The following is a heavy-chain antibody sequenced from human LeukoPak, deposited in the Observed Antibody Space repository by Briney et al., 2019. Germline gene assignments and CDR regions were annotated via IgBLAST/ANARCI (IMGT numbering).Heavy chain of an antibody. D-gene: IGHD5-12*01. CDR1: GFTFSSYA. J-gene: IGHJ4*02. CDR3: AREESGYKDY. V-gene: IGHV3-7*01. CDR2: IKQDGSEK. Sequence: GGSLRLSCAASGFTFSSYAMSWVRQAPGKGLEWVANIKQDGSEKYYVDSVKGRFTISRDNAKNSLYLQMNSLRAEDTAVYYCAREESGYKDYWGQGTLVTVSS.